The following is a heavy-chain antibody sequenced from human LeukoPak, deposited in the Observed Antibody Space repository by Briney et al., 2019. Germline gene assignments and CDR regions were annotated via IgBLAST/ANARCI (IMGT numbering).Heavy chain of an antibody. CDR3: ARCTATSSTSCYAVDY. CDR2: ISSSSSYI. CDR1: GFTFSTYS. Sequence: GGSLRLSCAASGFTFSTYSMNRVRQAPGKGLEWVSSISSSSSYIYYADSVKGRFTISRDNAKNSLYLQMNSLRAEDTAVYYCARCTATSSTSCYAVDYWGQGTLVTVSS. J-gene: IGHJ4*02. V-gene: IGHV3-21*01. D-gene: IGHD2-2*01.